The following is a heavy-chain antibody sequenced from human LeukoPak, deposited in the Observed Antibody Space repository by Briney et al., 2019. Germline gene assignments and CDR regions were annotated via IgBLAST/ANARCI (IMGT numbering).Heavy chain of an antibody. CDR3: AAAPLSIFGVVP. CDR2: IVVGSGNT. V-gene: IGHV1-58*02. CDR1: GFTVTSSA. J-gene: IGHJ5*02. Sequence: ASVKVSCKASGFTVTSSAMQWVRQARGQRLGWIGWIVVGSGNTNYAQKFQERVTITRDMSTSTAYMELSSLRSEDTAVYYCAAAPLSIFGVVPWGQGTLVTVSS. D-gene: IGHD3-3*01.